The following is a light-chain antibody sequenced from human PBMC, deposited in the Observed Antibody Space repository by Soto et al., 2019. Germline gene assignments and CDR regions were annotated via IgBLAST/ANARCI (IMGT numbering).Light chain of an antibody. CDR1: QSISTY. V-gene: IGKV1-39*01. CDR2: DAS. Sequence: DIQMTQSPSSLSASVGDRVTITCRASQSISTYLCWFQQKPGRAPKLLISDASTLQSGVPSRFSGSGFGTDFTLTISSLQPEDFAAYYCLQTYTVPRTFGQGTNLDIK. CDR3: LQTYTVPRT. J-gene: IGKJ2*01.